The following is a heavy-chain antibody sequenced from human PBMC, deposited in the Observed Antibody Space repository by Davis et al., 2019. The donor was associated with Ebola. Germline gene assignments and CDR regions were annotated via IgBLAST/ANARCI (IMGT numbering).Heavy chain of an antibody. J-gene: IGHJ4*02. CDR1: GGSISSSSYY. D-gene: IGHD3-10*01. CDR3: ARSELGFGELLVTAIRFHFDY. CDR2: IYYSGST. Sequence: SETLSLTCTVSGGSISSSSYYWGWIRQPPGKGLEWIGSIYYSGSTYYNPSLKSRVTISVDTSKNQFSLKLSSVTAADTAVYYCARSELGFGELLVTAIRFHFDYWGQGTLVTVSS. V-gene: IGHV4-39*01.